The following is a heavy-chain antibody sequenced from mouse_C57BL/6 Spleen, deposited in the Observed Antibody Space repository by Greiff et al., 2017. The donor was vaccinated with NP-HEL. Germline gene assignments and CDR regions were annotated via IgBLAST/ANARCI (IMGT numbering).Heavy chain of an antibody. CDR2: IDPSDSYT. D-gene: IGHD3-2*02. CDR1: GYTFTSYW. CDR3: ARYETAQATAMDY. J-gene: IGHJ4*01. V-gene: IGHV1-50*01. Sequence: QVQLQQPGAELVKPGASVKLSCKASGYTFTSYWMQWVKQRPGQGLEWIGEIDPSDSYTNYNQKFKGKATLTVDTSSSTAYMQLSSLTSEDSAVYHCARYETAQATAMDYWGQGTSVTVSS.